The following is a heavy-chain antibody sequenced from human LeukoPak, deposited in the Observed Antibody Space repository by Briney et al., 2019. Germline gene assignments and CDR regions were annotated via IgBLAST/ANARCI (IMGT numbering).Heavy chain of an antibody. CDR3: AREDSSGLDY. J-gene: IGHJ4*02. CDR2: IYHSGST. D-gene: IGHD6-19*01. CDR1: GYSISSGYY. V-gene: IGHV4-38-2*02. Sequence: PSETRSLTCAASGYSISSGYYWGWIRQPPGKGLEWIGSIYHSGSTYYNPSLKSRVTISVDTSKNQFSLKLSSVTAADTAVYYCAREDSSGLDYWGQGTLVTVSS.